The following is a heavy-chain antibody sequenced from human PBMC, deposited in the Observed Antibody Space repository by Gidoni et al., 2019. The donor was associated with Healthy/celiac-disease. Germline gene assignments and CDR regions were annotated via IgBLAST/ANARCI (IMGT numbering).Heavy chain of an antibody. CDR1: GFTFTSSA. J-gene: IGHJ4*02. CDR2: IVVGSGNT. CDR3: AADVSRWELLLGSF. Sequence: GPEVKKPGTSVKVSCKASGFTFTSSAVQWVRQARGQRLEWIGWIVVGSGNTNYAQKFQERVTITRDMSTSTAYMELSSLRSEDTAVYYCAADVSRWELLLGSFWGQGTLVTVSS. D-gene: IGHD1-26*01. V-gene: IGHV1-58*01.